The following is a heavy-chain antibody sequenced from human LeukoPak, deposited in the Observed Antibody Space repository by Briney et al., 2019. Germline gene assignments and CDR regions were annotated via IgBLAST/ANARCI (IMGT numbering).Heavy chain of an antibody. D-gene: IGHD3-3*01. Sequence: GASVKVSCKASGYSLTSYGMNWVRQAPGQGLEWMGWINTNTGKSKYAQGFTGRFVFSLDTSVNTAYLQISSLKAEDTAVYYCARDREFLEWLLPPYFDDWGQGTLVTVSS. CDR1: GYSLTSYG. J-gene: IGHJ4*02. CDR2: INTNTGKS. V-gene: IGHV7-4-1*02. CDR3: ARDREFLEWLLPPYFDD.